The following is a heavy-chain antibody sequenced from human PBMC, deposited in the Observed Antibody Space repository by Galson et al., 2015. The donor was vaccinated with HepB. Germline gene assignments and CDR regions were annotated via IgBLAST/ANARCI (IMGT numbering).Heavy chain of an antibody. J-gene: IGHJ4*02. V-gene: IGHV5-51*01. CDR3: ARHPLDYYGSGSSLYYFDY. CDR2: IYPGDSDT. D-gene: IGHD3-10*01. CDR1: GYSFTSYW. Sequence: QSGAEVKKPGESLKISCKGSGYSFTSYWIGWVRQMPGKGLEWMGIIYPGDSDTRYSPSFQGQVTISADKSISTAYLQWSSLKASDTAMYYCARHPLDYYGSGSSLYYFDYWGQGTLVTVSS.